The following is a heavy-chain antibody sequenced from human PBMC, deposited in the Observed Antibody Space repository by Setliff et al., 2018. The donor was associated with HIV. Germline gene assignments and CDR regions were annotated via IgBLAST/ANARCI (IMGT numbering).Heavy chain of an antibody. J-gene: IGHJ4*02. CDR3: ARSLGYCTGGSCYFDH. D-gene: IGHD2-15*01. CDR2: INPNNGNT. CDR1: GYTFTTYP. Sequence: GASVKVSCKTSGYTFTTYPITWVRQAPGQGLEWMGWINPNNGNTHYAQKVVGRVSMTTDTSTSTAYMEVTSLGSDDMAVYYCARSLGYCTGGSCYFDHWGQGTLVTVSS. V-gene: IGHV1-18*03.